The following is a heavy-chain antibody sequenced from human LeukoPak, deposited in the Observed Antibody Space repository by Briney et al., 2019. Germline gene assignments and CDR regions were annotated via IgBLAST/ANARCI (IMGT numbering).Heavy chain of an antibody. CDR1: GGTFSSYA. J-gene: IGHJ6*02. CDR3: ARGTVVPAAMRGEKAYYYYYGMDV. Sequence: ASVKVSCKASGGTFSSYAISWVRQAPGQGLEWMGRIIPILGIANYAQKFQGRVTITADKSTSTAYMELSSLRSEDTAVYYCARGTVVPAAMRGEKAYYYYYGMDVWGQGTTVTVSS. D-gene: IGHD2-2*01. V-gene: IGHV1-69*04. CDR2: IIPILGIA.